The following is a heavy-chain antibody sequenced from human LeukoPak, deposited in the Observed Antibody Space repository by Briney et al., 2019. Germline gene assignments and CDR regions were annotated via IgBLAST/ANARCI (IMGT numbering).Heavy chain of an antibody. CDR2: IYTSGST. V-gene: IGHV4-4*09. D-gene: IGHD2-8*01. CDR1: GGSISSYY. J-gene: IGHJ6*03. Sequence: SETLSLTCTVSGGSISSYYWSWIRQPPGKGLAWIGYIYTSGSTNYNPSLKSRVTISVDTSKNQFSLKLSSVTAADTAVYYCARGVYYYYYMDVWGKGTTVTVSS. CDR3: ARGVYYYYYMDV.